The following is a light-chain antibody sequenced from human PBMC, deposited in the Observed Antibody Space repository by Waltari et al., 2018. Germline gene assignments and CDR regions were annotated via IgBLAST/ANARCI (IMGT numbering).Light chain of an antibody. CDR2: DAS. CDR3: QQRSNWLT. V-gene: IGKV3-11*01. Sequence: EIVLTQSPATLSLSPGERATLPCRASQGVSSYLAWYQQKPGQAPRLLIYDASNRATGIPARFSGSGSGTDFTLTISSLEPEDFAVYYCQQRSNWLTFGGGTKVEIK. J-gene: IGKJ4*01. CDR1: QGVSSY.